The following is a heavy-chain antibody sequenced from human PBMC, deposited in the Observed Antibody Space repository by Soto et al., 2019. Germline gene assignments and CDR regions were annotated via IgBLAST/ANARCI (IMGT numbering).Heavy chain of an antibody. V-gene: IGHV1-18*04. CDR3: ARDNPEWLVTYYYYGMDV. Sequence: ASVKVSCKASGYTFTSYCISWVRQAPGQGLEWMGWISAYNGNTNYAQKLQGRVTMTTDTSTSTAYMELRSLRSDDTAVYYCARDNPEWLVTYYYYGMDVWGQGTTVTVS. D-gene: IGHD6-19*01. J-gene: IGHJ6*02. CDR1: GYTFTSYC. CDR2: ISAYNGNT.